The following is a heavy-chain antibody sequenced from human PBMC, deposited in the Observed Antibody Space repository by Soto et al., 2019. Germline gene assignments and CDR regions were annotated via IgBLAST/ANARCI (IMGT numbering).Heavy chain of an antibody. CDR3: APPAGGDYVGTETIY. CDR1: GFTFSSYG. Sequence: QVQLVESGGGVVQPGRSLRLSCAASGFTFSSYGMHWVRQAPGKGLEWVAVISYDGSNKYYADSVKGRFTISRDNSKNTLYLQMNSLSAEDTAVYYCAPPAGGDYVGTETIYWGQGTLVTVSS. J-gene: IGHJ4*02. V-gene: IGHV3-30*03. CDR2: ISYDGSNK. D-gene: IGHD4-17*01.